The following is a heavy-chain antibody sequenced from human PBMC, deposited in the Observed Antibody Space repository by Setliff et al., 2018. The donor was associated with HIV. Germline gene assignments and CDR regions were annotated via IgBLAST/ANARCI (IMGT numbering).Heavy chain of an antibody. V-gene: IGHV3-21*01. D-gene: IGHD3-22*01. CDR2: ISSSGSYI. CDR3: ASSRPPDDSSGYLDH. J-gene: IGHJ4*01. CDR1: GFTFIDYA. Sequence: GGSLRLSCAASGFTFIDYALNWVRQSPGKGLEWVSSISSSGSYIYYAGSLRGRFTISRDYASNSLYLEMNSLRVEDTAIYYCASSRPPDDSSGYLDHWGQGTLVTVSS.